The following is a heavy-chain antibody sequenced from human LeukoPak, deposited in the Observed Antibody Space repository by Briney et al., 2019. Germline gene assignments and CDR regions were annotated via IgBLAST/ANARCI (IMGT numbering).Heavy chain of an antibody. V-gene: IGHV3-7*03. CDR2: IKQDGSDK. CDR3: ATYHNTLTAKRSYY. J-gene: IGHJ4*02. D-gene: IGHD2-21*02. CDR1: GITFSNYW. Sequence: PGGSLRLSCAASGITFSNYWMKWVRQAPGKGLEWLATIKQDGSDKFYVDSVKGRFTISRDNAGNSLYLQMNSLGAEDTAVYYCATYHNTLTAKRSYYWGQGTLVTVSS.